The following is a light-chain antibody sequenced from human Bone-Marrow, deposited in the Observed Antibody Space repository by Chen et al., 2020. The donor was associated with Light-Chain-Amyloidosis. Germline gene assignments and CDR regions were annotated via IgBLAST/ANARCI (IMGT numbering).Light chain of an antibody. CDR2: EVT. CDR3: SSYTITNTLV. J-gene: IGLJ1*01. Sequence: QSALTQPASVSGSPGQSITISCTGTSSDVGGDNHVSWYQQHPDKAPKLMIYEVTNRPSWVPDRFSGSKSDNTASLTISGLPTEDEADYFCSSYTITNTLVFVSGTRVTVL. V-gene: IGLV2-14*01. CDR1: SSDVGGDNH.